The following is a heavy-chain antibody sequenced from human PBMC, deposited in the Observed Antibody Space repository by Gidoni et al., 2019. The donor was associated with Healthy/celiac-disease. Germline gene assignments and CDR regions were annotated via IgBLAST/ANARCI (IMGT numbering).Heavy chain of an antibody. J-gene: IGHJ3*02. Sequence: QVQLQESGPGLVKPSETLSLTCPVSGGSISSYYWSWIRQPPGKGLEWIGYIYYSGSTNYNPSLKSRVTISVDTSKNQFSLKLSSVTAADTAVYYCARLEGDYGDYRNAFDIWGQGTMVTVSS. V-gene: IGHV4-59*08. CDR3: ARLEGDYGDYRNAFDI. CDR2: IYYSGST. D-gene: IGHD4-17*01. CDR1: GGSISSYY.